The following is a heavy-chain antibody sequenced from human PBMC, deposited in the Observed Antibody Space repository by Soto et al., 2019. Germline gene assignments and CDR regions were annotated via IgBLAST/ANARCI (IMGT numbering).Heavy chain of an antibody. Sequence: PSETLSLTCTVSGGSINNSRYYWGWIRQSPGKGLEWIGTIYYSGSTYYDPSFKSRVTMSVDTSQNQFFLNLSSVTAADTAVYYCARPRVPGSYYYGLDVWGQGTTVTVSS. CDR1: GGSINNSRYY. J-gene: IGHJ6*02. D-gene: IGHD3-10*01. CDR3: ARPRVPGSYYYGLDV. CDR2: IYYSGST. V-gene: IGHV4-39*01.